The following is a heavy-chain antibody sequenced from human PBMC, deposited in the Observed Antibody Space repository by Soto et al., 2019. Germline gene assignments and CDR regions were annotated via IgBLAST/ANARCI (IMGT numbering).Heavy chain of an antibody. CDR1: GFTASTKY. Sequence: EVQLVESGGGLVQPGGSLRLSCAASGFTASTKYMSWVRQAPGKGLEWVSVIYSGGSTFYADSVRGRSTISRDNSKNTVNLQMNSLSAEDSAVYYCARDPWAADYWGQGTLVTVSS. CDR3: ARDPWAADY. D-gene: IGHD3-16*01. V-gene: IGHV3-66*01. J-gene: IGHJ4*02. CDR2: IYSGGST.